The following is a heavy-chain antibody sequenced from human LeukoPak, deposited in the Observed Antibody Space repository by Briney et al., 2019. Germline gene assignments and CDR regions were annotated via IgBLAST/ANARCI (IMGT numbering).Heavy chain of an antibody. CDR2: IYPGDSDT. CDR1: GYSFTSYW. V-gene: IGHV5-51*01. J-gene: IGHJ4*02. CDR3: ARAQSDCTTTSCYGSRYFGY. D-gene: IGHD2-2*01. Sequence: ESPKISCKGSGYSFTSYWLGWVRQMPGKGLEWMGIIYPGDSDTRYSPSFQGQVTISADKSISTAYLQWSSLKASDTAMYYCARAQSDCTTTSCYGSRYFGYWGQGTLVTVSS.